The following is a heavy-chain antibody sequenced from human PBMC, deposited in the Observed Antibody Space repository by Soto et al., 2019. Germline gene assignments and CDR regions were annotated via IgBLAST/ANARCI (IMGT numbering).Heavy chain of an antibody. D-gene: IGHD2-15*01. CDR3: ARVLQWSAYFDY. J-gene: IGHJ4*02. CDR2: ISSSSSYI. CDR1: GFTFSSYS. Sequence: PGGSLRLSRAASGFTFSSYSMNWVRQAPGKGLEWVSSISSSSSYIYYADSVKGRFTISRDNAKNSLYLQMNSLRAEDTAVYYCARVLQWSAYFDYWGQGTLVTVSS. V-gene: IGHV3-21*01.